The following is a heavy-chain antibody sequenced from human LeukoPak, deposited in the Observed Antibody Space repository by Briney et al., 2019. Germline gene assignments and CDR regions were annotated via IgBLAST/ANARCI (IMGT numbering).Heavy chain of an antibody. CDR3: ARGLLGYYYDSSGYSAAFDI. J-gene: IGHJ3*02. CDR1: GGTFSSYA. V-gene: IGHV1-69*05. Sequence: SVKVSCKASGGTFSSYAISWVRQAPGQGLEWMGGIIPIFGTANYAQKFQGRVTITTDESTSTAYMELSSLRPEDTAVYYCARGLLGYYYDSSGYSAAFDIWGQGTMVTVSS. CDR2: IIPIFGTA. D-gene: IGHD3-22*01.